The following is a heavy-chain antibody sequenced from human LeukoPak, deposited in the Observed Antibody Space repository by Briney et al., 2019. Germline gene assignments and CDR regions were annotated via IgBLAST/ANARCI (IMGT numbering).Heavy chain of an antibody. CDR3: ARDSSLVRGVIIPLDY. J-gene: IGHJ4*02. D-gene: IGHD3-10*01. Sequence: ASVKVSCKASGYTFTGYYMHWVRQAPGQGLEWMGWINPNSGGTNHAQKFQGRVTKTGDTSISTAYMELSRLRSDDTAVYYCARDSSLVRGVIIPLDYWGQGTLVTVSS. V-gene: IGHV1-2*02. CDR1: GYTFTGYY. CDR2: INPNSGGT.